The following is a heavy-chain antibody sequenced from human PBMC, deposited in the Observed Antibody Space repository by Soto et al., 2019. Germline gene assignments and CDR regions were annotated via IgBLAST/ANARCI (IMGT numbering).Heavy chain of an antibody. D-gene: IGHD3-22*01. CDR1: GFTFSSYG. Sequence: GGSLRLSCAASGFTFSSYGMHWVRQAPGKGLEWVAVIWYDGRNKYYADSVKGRFTISRDNSKNALYLQMNSLRAEDTALYYCARGGGYYDSSGSPAPFDYWGQGTLVT. V-gene: IGHV3-33*01. CDR2: IWYDGRNK. J-gene: IGHJ4*02. CDR3: ARGGGYYDSSGSPAPFDY.